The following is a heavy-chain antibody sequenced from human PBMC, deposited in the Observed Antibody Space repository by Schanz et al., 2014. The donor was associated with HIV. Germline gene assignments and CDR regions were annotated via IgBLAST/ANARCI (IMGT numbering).Heavy chain of an antibody. CDR3: AREKGGVVAASLNWFDP. Sequence: QVQLLQSGPEVKRPGASVTVSCKASGGTFSSYAISWVRQAPGQGLEWMGWINPNSDGTNYAQKFQGRVTMTRDTSISTAYMELSRLRSDDTAVYYCAREKGGVVAASLNWFDPWGQGTLVTVSS. J-gene: IGHJ5*02. V-gene: IGHV1-2*02. D-gene: IGHD2-15*01. CDR1: GGTFSSYA. CDR2: INPNSDGT.